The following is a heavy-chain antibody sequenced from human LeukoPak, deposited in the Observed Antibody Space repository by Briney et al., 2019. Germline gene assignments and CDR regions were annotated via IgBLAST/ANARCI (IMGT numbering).Heavy chain of an antibody. D-gene: IGHD3-10*01. CDR2: ISSSSSYT. Sequence: GGSLRLSCAASGFTFSDYYMSWIRQAPGKGLEWVSYISSSSSYTNYADSVKGRFTISRGNAKNSLYLQMNSLRAEDTAVYYCARDWDYYGSGSYDYWGQGTLVTVSS. V-gene: IGHV3-11*06. CDR3: ARDWDYYGSGSYDY. CDR1: GFTFSDYY. J-gene: IGHJ4*02.